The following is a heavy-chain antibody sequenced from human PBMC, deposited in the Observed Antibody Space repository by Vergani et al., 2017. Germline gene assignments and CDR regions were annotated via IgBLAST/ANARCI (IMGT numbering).Heavy chain of an antibody. V-gene: IGHV3-74*01. D-gene: IGHD3-9*01. CDR1: GFTFSSYW. Sequence: EVQLVESGGGLVQPGGSLRLSCAASGFTFSSYWMHWVRQAPGKGLMWVSRSNTDGSSTNYADSVKGRFTISRDNAKNTLYLQMNSLRAEDTAVYHCAREGRFYDILTDYYHGTMDVWGQGTTVTVSS. CDR2: SNTDGSST. J-gene: IGHJ6*02. CDR3: AREGRFYDILTDYYHGTMDV.